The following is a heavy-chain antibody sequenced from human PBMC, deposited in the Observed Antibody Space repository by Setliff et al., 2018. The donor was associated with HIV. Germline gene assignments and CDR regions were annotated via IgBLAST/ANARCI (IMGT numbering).Heavy chain of an antibody. J-gene: IGHJ4*02. CDR3: ARDQDLGY. D-gene: IGHD3-16*01. Sequence: GGSLRLSCAASGFTFSSYGMNWVRQAPGKGLEWLSYISRSSSTIYYADSVKGRFIISRDNAKNSLYLQMNSLRAEDTAVYYCARDQDLGYWGQGTLVTVSS. CDR2: ISRSSSTI. CDR1: GFTFSSYG. V-gene: IGHV3-48*01.